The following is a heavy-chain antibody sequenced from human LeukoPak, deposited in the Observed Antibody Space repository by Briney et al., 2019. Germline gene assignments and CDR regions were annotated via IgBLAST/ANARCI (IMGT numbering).Heavy chain of an antibody. V-gene: IGHV4-34*01. CDR3: ARGGYGSGSYKWFDP. J-gene: IGHJ5*02. CDR2: INHSGST. Sequence: PSETLSLTCAVYGGSFSGYYWSWIRQPPGKGLEWIGGINHSGSTNYNPSLKSRVTISVDTSKNQFSLKLSSVTAADTAVYYCARGGYGSGSYKWFDPWGQGTLVTVSS. CDR1: GGSFSGYY. D-gene: IGHD3-10*01.